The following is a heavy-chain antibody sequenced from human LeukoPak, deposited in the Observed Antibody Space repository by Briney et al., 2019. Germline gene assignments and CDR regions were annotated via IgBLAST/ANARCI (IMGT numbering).Heavy chain of an antibody. Sequence: TGGSLRLSCAASGFTFSSYEMNWVRQAPGKGLEWVSYISSSGSTIYYADSVKGRFTISRDNAKNSLYLQMNSLRAEDTAVYYCARDRRYCSSTSCWMYYYMDVWGKGTTVTISS. V-gene: IGHV3-48*03. CDR2: ISSSGSTI. CDR1: GFTFSSYE. J-gene: IGHJ6*03. CDR3: ARDRRYCSSTSCWMYYYMDV. D-gene: IGHD2-2*01.